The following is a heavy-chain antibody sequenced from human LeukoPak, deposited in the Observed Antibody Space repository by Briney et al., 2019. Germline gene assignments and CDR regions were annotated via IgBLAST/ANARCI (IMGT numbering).Heavy chain of an antibody. V-gene: IGHV4-39*07. CDR2: INHSGST. Sequence: SETLSLTCTVSGGSISSGSYYWSWIRQPPGKGREWIGEINHSGSTNYNPSLKSRVTISIDTSKNQFSLKLSSVTAADTAVYYCARGLGFVVTAIPTSGYFDYWGQGTLVTVSS. CDR3: ARGLGFVVTAIPTSGYFDY. J-gene: IGHJ4*02. CDR1: GGSISSGSYY. D-gene: IGHD2-21*02.